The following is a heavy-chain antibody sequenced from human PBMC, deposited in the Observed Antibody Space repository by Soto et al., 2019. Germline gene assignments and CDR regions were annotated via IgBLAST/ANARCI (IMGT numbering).Heavy chain of an antibody. J-gene: IGHJ4*02. V-gene: IGHV4-59*01. CDR3: ARDSAAGTGDYDY. Sequence: QVQLQESGPGLVKPSETLSLTCTVSGGSISNYYWGWIRQPPGKGLEWIGYIYYSGGTSYNPSLKRRITISVDTSKNQFSRKLSSVTAADTAVYYCARDSAAGTGDYDYWGQGILVTVSS. CDR2: IYYSGGT. D-gene: IGHD6-13*01. CDR1: GGSISNYY.